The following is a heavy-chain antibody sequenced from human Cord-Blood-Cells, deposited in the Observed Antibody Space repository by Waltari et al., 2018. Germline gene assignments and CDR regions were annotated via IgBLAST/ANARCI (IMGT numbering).Heavy chain of an antibody. Sequence: QVQLVQSGAVVTKPGSPVKVSSKASGCSSSTYAISWVRQAPGQGLEWMGGIIPIFGTANYAQKFQGRVTITADESTSTAYMELSSLRSEDTAVYYCALKLISSSWWYFDLWGRGTLVTVSS. CDR2: IIPIFGTA. CDR1: GCSSSTYA. CDR3: ALKLISSSWWYFDL. V-gene: IGHV1-69*01. D-gene: IGHD6-13*01. J-gene: IGHJ2*01.